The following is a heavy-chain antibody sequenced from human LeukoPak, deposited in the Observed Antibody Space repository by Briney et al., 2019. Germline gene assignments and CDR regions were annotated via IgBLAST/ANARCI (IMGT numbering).Heavy chain of an antibody. CDR3: TTSRIAAEHYFDY. D-gene: IGHD6-13*01. J-gene: IGHJ4*02. Sequence: PGGSLRLSCAASGFTFSNAWMSWVRQAPGKGLEWVGRIKSKTDGGTTDYAAPVKGRFTISRDDSKNTLYLQMNSLKTEDTAVYYCTTSRIAAEHYFDYWGLGTLVTVSS. CDR1: GFTFSNAW. CDR2: IKSKTDGGTT. V-gene: IGHV3-15*01.